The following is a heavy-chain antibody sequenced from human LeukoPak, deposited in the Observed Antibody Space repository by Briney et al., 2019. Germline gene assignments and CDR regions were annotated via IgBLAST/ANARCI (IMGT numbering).Heavy chain of an antibody. Sequence: GGSLRLSCAASGFTFSTYSMHWVRQAPGKGLEWVAFIWYDGSNTYYADSVKGRFTISRDNSKNTLFLQMNSLRAEDTAVYHCARDRSYSSDFWGQGTLVTVSS. J-gene: IGHJ4*02. CDR2: IWYDGSNT. CDR1: GFTFSTYS. CDR3: ARDRSYSSDF. V-gene: IGHV3-33*01.